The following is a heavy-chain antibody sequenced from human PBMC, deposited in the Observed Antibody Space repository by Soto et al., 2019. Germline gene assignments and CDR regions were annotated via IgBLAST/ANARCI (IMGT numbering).Heavy chain of an antibody. CDR3: SSGITVIRGVQH. CDR1: GLVFRNAW. V-gene: IGHV3-15*01. D-gene: IGHD3-10*01. CDR2: IRSKVDGETI. J-gene: IGHJ4*02. Sequence: EVQLVESGGGLVKPGGSLTLSCAASGLVFRNAWLSWARQAPGKGLEWLGRIRSKVDGETIEYAAPVKGRFRISRDDSKDTVYLQINGLKIDDTGVYYCSSGITVIRGVQHWGQGTLVTVSS.